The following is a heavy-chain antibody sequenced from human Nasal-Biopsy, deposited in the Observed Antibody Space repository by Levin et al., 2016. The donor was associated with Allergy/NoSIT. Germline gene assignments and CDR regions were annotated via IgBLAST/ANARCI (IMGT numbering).Heavy chain of an antibody. CDR1: GFSFSTFG. D-gene: IGHD3-16*02. CDR2: ISSSVNYK. CDR3: SRDVSALRLGELSLGL. J-gene: IGHJ4*02. Sequence: GGSLRLSCAASGFSFSTFGMSWVRQTPGKGLEWVSFISSSVNYKYYAASVRGRFTISRDNAKNSLYLQMNSLTAGDTAVYYCSRDVSALRLGELSLGLWGQGTLVTVSS. V-gene: IGHV3-21*03.